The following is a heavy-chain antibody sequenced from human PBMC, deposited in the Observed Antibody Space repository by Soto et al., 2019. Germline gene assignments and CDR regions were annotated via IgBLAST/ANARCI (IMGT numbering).Heavy chain of an antibody. V-gene: IGHV4-4*02. Sequence: SETLSLTCAVSGGSFTSNNWWTWVRQPPGQGLEWIGEIYRTGSTNYNPSLKSRVTISLDKSENQFSLKVTSLTAADTAVYYCASRDPGTSVDYWGLGTLVTVSS. D-gene: IGHD1-7*01. J-gene: IGHJ4*02. CDR3: ASRDPGTSVDY. CDR1: GGSFTSNNW. CDR2: IYRTGST.